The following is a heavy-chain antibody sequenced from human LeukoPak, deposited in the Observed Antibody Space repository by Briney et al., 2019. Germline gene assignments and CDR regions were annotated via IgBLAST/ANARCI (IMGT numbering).Heavy chain of an antibody. Sequence: GASVKVSCKASGFTFTSSAMQWVRQARGQRLEWIGWIVVGSGNTNYAQKFQERVTITRDMSTSTAYMELRSLTSDDTAVYYCARGSSGWYEDYWGQGTLVTVSS. J-gene: IGHJ4*02. CDR1: GFTFTSSA. V-gene: IGHV1-58*02. CDR3: ARGSSGWYEDY. D-gene: IGHD6-19*01. CDR2: IVVGSGNT.